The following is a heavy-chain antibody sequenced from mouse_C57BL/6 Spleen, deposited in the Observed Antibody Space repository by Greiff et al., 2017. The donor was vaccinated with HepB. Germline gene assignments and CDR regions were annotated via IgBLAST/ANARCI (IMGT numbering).Heavy chain of an antibody. CDR2: IYPRSGNT. CDR1: GYTFTSYG. Sequence: QVQLQQSGAELARPGASVKLSCKASGYTFTSYGISWVKQRTGQGLEWIGEIYPRSGNTYYNEKFKGKATLTADKSSSTAYMELRSLTSEDSAVYFCARFYYGSSYSAMDYWGQGTSVTVSS. CDR3: ARFYYGSSYSAMDY. D-gene: IGHD1-1*01. J-gene: IGHJ4*01. V-gene: IGHV1-81*01.